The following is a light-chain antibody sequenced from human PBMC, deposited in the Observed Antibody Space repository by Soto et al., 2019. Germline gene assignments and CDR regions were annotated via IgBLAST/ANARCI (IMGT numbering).Light chain of an antibody. J-gene: IGKJ1*01. CDR2: DGF. CDR1: QSVSSSR. V-gene: IGKV3D-20*01. CDR3: QQYGSSGT. Sequence: EIVMTQSPATLSVSPGERATLSCRASQSVSSSRLAWYQQKPALAPRLLIYDGFLRATGIPDRFSGSGSGTDFTLTISRLEPEDFAVYYCQQYGSSGTFGQGTKVDIK.